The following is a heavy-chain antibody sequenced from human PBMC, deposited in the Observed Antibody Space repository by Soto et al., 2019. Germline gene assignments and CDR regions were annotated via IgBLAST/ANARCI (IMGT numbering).Heavy chain of an antibody. CDR3: ARGRYGDY. J-gene: IGHJ4*02. CDR1: GYIFTSYG. Sequence: GPEVKKPGASVKVSCKGSGYIFTSYGIAWVRQAPGQGLEWMGWISALNGNTEYAQKFQGRVTVTRDTSTSTAYLELRSLRSDDTALYYCARGRYGDYWGQGALVTVSS. D-gene: IGHD4-17*01. CDR2: ISALNGNT. V-gene: IGHV1-18*01.